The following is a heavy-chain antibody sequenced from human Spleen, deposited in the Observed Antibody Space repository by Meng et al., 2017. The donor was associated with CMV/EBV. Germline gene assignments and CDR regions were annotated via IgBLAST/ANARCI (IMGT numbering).Heavy chain of an antibody. CDR2: FDPEDGET. D-gene: IGHD7-27*01. Sequence: ASVKVSCKASGYTFTGYYIHWVRQAPGKGLEWMGGFDPEDGETIYAQKFQGRVTMTEDTSTDTAYMELSSLRSEDTAVYYCATGWGNFLWGQGTTVTVSS. CDR1: GYTFTGYY. V-gene: IGHV1-24*01. J-gene: IGHJ6*02. CDR3: ATGWGNFL.